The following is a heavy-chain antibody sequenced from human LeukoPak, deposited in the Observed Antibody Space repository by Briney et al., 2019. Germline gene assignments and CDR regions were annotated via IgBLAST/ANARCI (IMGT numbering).Heavy chain of an antibody. V-gene: IGHV4-4*02. D-gene: IGHD3-22*01. CDR2: IYHSGST. Sequence: PSGTLSLTCAVSGGSISSSNWWSWVRPPPGKGLEWIGEIYHSGSTNYNPSLKSRVTISVDKSKNQFSLKLSSVTAADTAVYYCARDLHYYDSSGYHYWGQGTLVTVSS. CDR3: ARDLHYYDSSGYHY. J-gene: IGHJ4*02. CDR1: GGSISSSNW.